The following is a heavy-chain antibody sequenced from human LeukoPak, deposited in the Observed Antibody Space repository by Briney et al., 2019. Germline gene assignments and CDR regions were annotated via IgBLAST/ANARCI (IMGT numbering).Heavy chain of an antibody. CDR2: IYFRGST. V-gene: IGHV4-39*01. CDR3: ARLGYSSGNWFDP. Sequence: SQTLSLTCTVSGGSISSGSYYWNWIRQPAGKGLEWIGSIYFRGSTYYNPSLKSRVTISVDTSKNQFSLKLSSVTAADTAVYYCARLGYSSGNWFDPWGQGTLVTVSS. J-gene: IGHJ5*02. CDR1: GGSISSGSYY. D-gene: IGHD6-19*01.